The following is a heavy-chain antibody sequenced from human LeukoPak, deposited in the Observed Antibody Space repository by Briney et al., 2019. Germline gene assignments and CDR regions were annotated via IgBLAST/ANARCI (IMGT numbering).Heavy chain of an antibody. V-gene: IGHV3-7*01. CDR1: GFTFSTYW. CDR3: ANGDGFDY. Sequence: GGPLRLSCATSGFTFSTYWLGWFGKAQGKELEWVANIKQDGSETYYADSVKGRFTIFRDNAKNSLYLQMDSLRVEDTAVYYCANGDGFDYWGQGTLVIVSS. D-gene: IGHD5-24*01. CDR2: IKQDGSET. J-gene: IGHJ4*02.